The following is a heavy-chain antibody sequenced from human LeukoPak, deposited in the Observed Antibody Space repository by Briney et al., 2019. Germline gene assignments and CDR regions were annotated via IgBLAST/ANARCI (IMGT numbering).Heavy chain of an antibody. CDR1: GASISSYY. J-gene: IGHJ3*02. D-gene: IGHD3-16*02. V-gene: IGHV4-4*07. CDR2: IYTSGST. CDR3: ARVGIVTLGSSSDAFDI. Sequence: KPSETLSLTCTVSGASISSYYWSWIRQPAGKGLEWIGRIYTSGSTNYNPSLKSRVTMSVDTSQNQFSLKLSSVTAADTAMYYYARVGIVTLGSSSDAFDIWGQGTMVTVSS.